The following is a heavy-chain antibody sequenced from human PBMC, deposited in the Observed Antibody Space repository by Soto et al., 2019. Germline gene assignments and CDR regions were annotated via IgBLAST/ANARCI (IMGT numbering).Heavy chain of an antibody. Sequence: ASVKVSCKASGYTFTSYDINWVRQATGQGLEWKGWMNPNSGNTGYAQKYQGRVTMTRNTSISTSYMELSSLRSEDTAVFYCARVAAAGTSGAFDIWGQGTMVTVSS. D-gene: IGHD6-13*01. J-gene: IGHJ3*02. V-gene: IGHV1-8*01. CDR2: MNPNSGNT. CDR3: ARVAAAGTSGAFDI. CDR1: GYTFTSYD.